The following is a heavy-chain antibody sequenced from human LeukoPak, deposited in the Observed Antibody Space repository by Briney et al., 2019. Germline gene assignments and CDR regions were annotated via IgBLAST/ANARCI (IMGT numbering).Heavy chain of an antibody. CDR3: ARDQGSSGGSPSPFDY. J-gene: IGHJ4*02. V-gene: IGHV1-69*04. D-gene: IGHD1-26*01. Sequence: GASVTVSCTASGGTFSSYAISWVRQAPGQGLEWMGRIIPIFGIANYAQKFQGRVTITADKSTSTAYMELSSLRSEDTAVYYCARDQGSSGGSPSPFDYWGQGTLVTVSS. CDR1: GGTFSSYA. CDR2: IIPIFGIA.